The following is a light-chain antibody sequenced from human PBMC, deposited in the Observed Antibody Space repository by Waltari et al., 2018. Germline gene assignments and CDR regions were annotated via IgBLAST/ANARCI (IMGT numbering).Light chain of an antibody. CDR2: CAS. Sequence: EIVLTQSPGTLSLSPGERATLSCRASQSVRTTYLARYQQKPGQAPTLLIYCASSRAAGIPDRFSGSGSGTDFSLTISSREPEDFSVYYCQQYDISPLTFGGGTKVEIK. CDR3: QQYDISPLT. V-gene: IGKV3-20*01. CDR1: QSVRTTY. J-gene: IGKJ4*01.